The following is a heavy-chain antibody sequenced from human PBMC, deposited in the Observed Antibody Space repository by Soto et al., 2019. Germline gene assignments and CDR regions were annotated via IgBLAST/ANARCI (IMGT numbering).Heavy chain of an antibody. CDR3: AADPRWLQLQYYYYYRMDV. CDR2: IGAYNGNT. J-gene: IGHJ6*02. V-gene: IGHV1-18*01. CDR1: GYTFTSYG. Sequence: ASVKVSCKASGYTFTSYGISWVRQAPGQGLEWMGWIGAYNGNTNYAQKLQGRVTMTTDTSTSTAYMELRSLRSDDTAVYYCAADPRWLQLQYYYYYRMDVWGQGTTVTVSS. D-gene: IGHD5-12*01.